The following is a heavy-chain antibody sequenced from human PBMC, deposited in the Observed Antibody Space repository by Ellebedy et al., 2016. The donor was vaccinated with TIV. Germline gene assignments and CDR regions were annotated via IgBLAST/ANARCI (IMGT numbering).Heavy chain of an antibody. CDR2: IYYSGST. Sequence: MPSETLSLTCTVSGGSISSSSYYWGWIRQPPGKGLEWIGSIYYSGSTYYNPSLKSRVTISVDTSKNQFSLKLSSVTAADTAVYYCARGGGIYYDFWSGYYSFDYWGQGTLVTVSS. CDR1: GGSISSSSYY. V-gene: IGHV4-39*01. CDR3: ARGGGIYYDFWSGYYSFDY. J-gene: IGHJ4*02. D-gene: IGHD3-3*01.